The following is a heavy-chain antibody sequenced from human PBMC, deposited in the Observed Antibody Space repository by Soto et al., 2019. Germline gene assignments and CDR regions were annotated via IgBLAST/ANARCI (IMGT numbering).Heavy chain of an antibody. CDR2: ITTYNGNR. D-gene: IGHD6-19*01. J-gene: IGHJ4*02. V-gene: IGHV1-18*01. CDR1: GYTFKNYG. Sequence: QVQMVQSGPEVKNPGASVKVSCKASGYTFKNYGIKWVRQAPGQGLEWVGWITTYNGNRNSAEKFKGRVTMTTDTSTSTTYMELKSLTSEDTGVYYCARDAQPKGVAADGASDYWGQGTLVTVSS. CDR3: ARDAQPKGVAADGASDY.